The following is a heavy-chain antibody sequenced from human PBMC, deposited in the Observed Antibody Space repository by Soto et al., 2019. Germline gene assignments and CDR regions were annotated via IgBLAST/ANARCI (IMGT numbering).Heavy chain of an antibody. CDR1: GFTFSSYA. J-gene: IGHJ6*02. CDR2: IRGNGDTT. D-gene: IGHD2-15*01. Sequence: EVQLLESGGGLVQPGGSLRLSCAASGFTFSSYAMTWVRKTPVKGLEWVSVIRGNGDTTYYADSVKGRFTISRDNSKNTLYLQMNSLRAEDTAVYFCAKQQGPGTPYYYAMDVWGQGTTVTVSS. V-gene: IGHV3-23*01. CDR3: AKQQGPGTPYYYAMDV.